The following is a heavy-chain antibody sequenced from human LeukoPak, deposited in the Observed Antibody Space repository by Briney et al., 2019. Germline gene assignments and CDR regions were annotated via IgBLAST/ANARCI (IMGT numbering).Heavy chain of an antibody. Sequence: GGSLRLSCAASGFTFSNYWMTWVRQAPGKGLEWVANIRQEGSEKYYVDSVKGRFTISRDNAKNSLYLQMNSLRAEDTAVYYCARAIPTYFDYWGQGTLVTVSS. V-gene: IGHV3-7*01. CDR2: IRQEGSEK. J-gene: IGHJ4*02. CDR1: GFTFSNYW. CDR3: ARAIPTYFDY. D-gene: IGHD2-2*02.